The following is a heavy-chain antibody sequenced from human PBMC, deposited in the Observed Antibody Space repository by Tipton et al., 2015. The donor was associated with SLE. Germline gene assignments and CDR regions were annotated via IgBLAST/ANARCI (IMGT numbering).Heavy chain of an antibody. J-gene: IGHJ3*02. Sequence: SLRLSCAASGFTFSSYSMNWVRQAPGKGLEWVSYISSSSSTIYYADSVKGRFTISRDNAKNSLYLQMNSLRAEDTAVYYCARSREYYAEDAFDIWGQGTMVTVSS. CDR1: GFTFSSYS. V-gene: IGHV3-48*01. CDR2: ISSSSSTI. CDR3: ARSREYYAEDAFDI. D-gene: IGHD3-3*01.